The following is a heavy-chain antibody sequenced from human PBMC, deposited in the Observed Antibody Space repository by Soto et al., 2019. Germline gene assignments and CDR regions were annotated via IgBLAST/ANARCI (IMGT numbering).Heavy chain of an antibody. CDR3: ARDKSNVDTAGTRTYYYGMDV. V-gene: IGHV3-33*01. Sequence: QVQLVESGGGVVQPGRSLRLSCAASGFTFSSYGMHWVRQAPGKGLEWVAIIWYDGSNKYYADSVKGRFTISRDNSKNTLYLQMNSPRADDTAVYYCARDKSNVDTAGTRTYYYGMDVWGQGTTVTVSS. CDR2: IWYDGSNK. CDR1: GFTFSSYG. J-gene: IGHJ6*02. D-gene: IGHD5-18*01.